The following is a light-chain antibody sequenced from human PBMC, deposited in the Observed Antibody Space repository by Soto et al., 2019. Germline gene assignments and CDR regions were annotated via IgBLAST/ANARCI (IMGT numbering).Light chain of an antibody. J-gene: IGKJ4*01. CDR2: RAS. Sequence: DIVMTQSPDSLAVSLGERATINCKSSQSMLNSSNNKIHLAWYQQKPGQPPKLVIYRASTRESGVPDRFSGSESGTNFTLTISSLQAEEGANYFCRPCVSAHLTFGRGPKVEI. CDR1: QSMLNSSNNKIH. CDR3: RPCVSAHLT. V-gene: IGKV4-1*01.